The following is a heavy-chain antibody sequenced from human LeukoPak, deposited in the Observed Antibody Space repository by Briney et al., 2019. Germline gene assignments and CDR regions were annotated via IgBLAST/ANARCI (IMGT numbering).Heavy chain of an antibody. CDR2: INSDSGGT. V-gene: IGHV1-2*02. CDR3: ARGNIATRRGENWFDP. D-gene: IGHD6-6*01. CDR1: GYTFTGDF. J-gene: IGHJ5*02. Sequence: ASVKVSCKASGYTFTGDFIHWVRQAPGQGLEWMGWINSDSGGTNYARKFQGRVTMTRGTSISTAYMELSSLRSDDTAVFYCARGNIATRRGENWFDPWGQGTPVTVSS.